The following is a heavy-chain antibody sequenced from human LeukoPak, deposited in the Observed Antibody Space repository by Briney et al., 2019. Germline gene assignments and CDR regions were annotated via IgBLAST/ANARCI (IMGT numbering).Heavy chain of an antibody. J-gene: IGHJ4*02. CDR1: GFXFGDYA. CDR3: VKDNGQQWLADY. CDR2: ISGNGGTI. Sequence: GGSLRLSCAASGFXFGDYAIHWVRQAPGKGLEWVSLISGNGGTIHYADSVKGRFTISRDNSKNSLYLQMNSLKTEDTALYYCVKDNGQQWLADYWGQGTLVTVSS. D-gene: IGHD6-19*01. V-gene: IGHV3-43*02.